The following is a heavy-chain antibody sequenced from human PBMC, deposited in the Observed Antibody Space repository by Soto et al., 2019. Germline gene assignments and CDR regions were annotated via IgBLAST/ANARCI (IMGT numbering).Heavy chain of an antibody. J-gene: IGHJ5*02. D-gene: IGHD1-26*01. V-gene: IGHV3-23*01. Sequence: PGGSLRLSCAASGFIFENFGMSWVRQAPGKRLEWISSISGSGFKKYYADSVKGRFTISRDNSRSTVYLELNNLSAEDTAVYHCAKNQGVELVPLATVDWFDPWGQGSVVTVSS. CDR1: GFIFENFG. CDR2: ISGSGFKK. CDR3: AKNQGVELVPLATVDWFDP.